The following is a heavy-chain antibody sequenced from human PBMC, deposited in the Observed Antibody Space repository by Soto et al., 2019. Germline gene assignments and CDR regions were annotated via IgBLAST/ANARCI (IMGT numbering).Heavy chain of an antibody. Sequence: AASVKVSCKASGGTFSNYAISWVRQAPGQGLEWMGGIIPIFGTANYAQKFQGRVTITADESTSTAYMELSSLRSEDTAVYYCAREDYRGYYFDYWGQGTLITVSS. CDR3: AREDYRGYYFDY. J-gene: IGHJ4*02. CDR1: GGTFSNYA. CDR2: IIPIFGTA. D-gene: IGHD1-26*01. V-gene: IGHV1-69*13.